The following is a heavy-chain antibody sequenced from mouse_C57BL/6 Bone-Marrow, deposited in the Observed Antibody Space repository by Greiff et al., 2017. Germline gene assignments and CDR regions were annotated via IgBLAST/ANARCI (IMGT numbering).Heavy chain of an antibody. Sequence: VKQSCKASGYTFTDYYINWVKQRPGQGLEWIARIYPGSGNTYYNEKFKGKATLTAEKSSSTAYMQLSSLTSEDCAVYFCASGGSSRYWYFDVWGTGTTVTVSS. CDR1: GYTFTDYY. J-gene: IGHJ1*03. V-gene: IGHV1-76*01. CDR2: IYPGSGNT. D-gene: IGHD1-1*01. CDR3: ASGGSSRYWYFDV.